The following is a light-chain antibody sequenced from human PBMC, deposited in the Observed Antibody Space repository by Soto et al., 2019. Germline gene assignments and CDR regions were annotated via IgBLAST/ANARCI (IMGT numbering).Light chain of an antibody. CDR3: QSYDSSLSGWV. Sequence: QSVLTQPPSVSGPPGQRVTISCTGSSSNIGAGYDVHWYQQLPGTAPKLLISGNSNRPSGVPDRFSGSKSGTSASLAITGLQAEDDADYYCQSYDSSLSGWVFGGGPKLTVL. CDR2: GNS. V-gene: IGLV1-40*01. J-gene: IGLJ3*02. CDR1: SSNIGAGYD.